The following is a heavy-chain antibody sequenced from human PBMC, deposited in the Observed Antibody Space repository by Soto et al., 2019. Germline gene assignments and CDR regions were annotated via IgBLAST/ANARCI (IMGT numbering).Heavy chain of an antibody. CDR2: ISEDGRNK. CDR1: GFTFSSYG. D-gene: IGHD5-12*01. V-gene: IGHV3-30*18. Sequence: XGSLRLSCASSGFTFSSYGMHCVRHSPGKGLEWVAIISEDGRNKYYADSVKGRFTISRDNSKNTVYLQMNSLRAEDTAVYYCAKDSVVATTRIYDYWGQGTLVTVSS. CDR3: AKDSVVATTRIYDY. J-gene: IGHJ4*02.